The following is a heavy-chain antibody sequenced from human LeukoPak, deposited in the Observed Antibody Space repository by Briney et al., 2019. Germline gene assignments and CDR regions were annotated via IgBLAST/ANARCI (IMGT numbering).Heavy chain of an antibody. CDR2: MNPNSGDT. CDR1: GYIFISND. D-gene: IGHD3-10*01. J-gene: IGHJ4*02. V-gene: IGHV1-8*01. Sequence: ASVKVSCEASGYIFISNDINWVRQAAGQGLEWMGWMNPNSGDTGYTQKFQGRVAMTRSTSITTAYMELSSLRSEDTAVYYCARGPFGSGSFLDYWGQGTLVTVSS. CDR3: ARGPFGSGSFLDY.